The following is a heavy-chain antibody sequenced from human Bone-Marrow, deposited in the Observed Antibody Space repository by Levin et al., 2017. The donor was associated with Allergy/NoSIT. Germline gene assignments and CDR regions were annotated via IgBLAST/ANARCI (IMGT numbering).Heavy chain of an antibody. Sequence: ASVKVSCKASGYTFTSYDINWVRQATGQGLEWMGWMNPNSGNTGYAQKFQGRVTMTRNTSISTAYMELSSLRSEDTAVYYCARCNAVVVPAATNWFDPWGQGTLVTVSS. J-gene: IGHJ5*02. V-gene: IGHV1-8*01. CDR2: MNPNSGNT. CDR1: GYTFTSYD. CDR3: ARCNAVVVPAATNWFDP. D-gene: IGHD2-2*01.